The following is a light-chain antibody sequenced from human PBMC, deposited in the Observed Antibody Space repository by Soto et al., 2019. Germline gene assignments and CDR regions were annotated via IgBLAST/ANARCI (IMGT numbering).Light chain of an antibody. CDR3: QQHGTT. J-gene: IGKJ1*01. CDR2: GAS. CDR1: QSLSNSE. Sequence: IVLTRSPSTLSFYPRERATLSCRASQSLSNSELAWYQQIPGQAPRLLIYGASTRATGIPDRFSGSGSGTDFTLTISRLEPEDSAVYYCQQHGTTFGQGTKVDIK. V-gene: IGKV3-20*01.